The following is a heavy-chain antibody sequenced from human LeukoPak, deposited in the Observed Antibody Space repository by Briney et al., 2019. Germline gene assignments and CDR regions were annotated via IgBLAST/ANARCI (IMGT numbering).Heavy chain of an antibody. J-gene: IGHJ6*03. Sequence: SETLSLTCAVYGVTFSGYYWSWIRQPPGKGLEWIGEINRSGSTNYNPSPKSRVTISVDTSKNQFSLKLSSATAADTAVYYCARGLRAGTYDSSGYYGYYYYMDVWGKGTTVTVSS. D-gene: IGHD3-22*01. CDR3: ARGLRAGTYDSSGYYGYYYYMDV. CDR1: GVTFSGYY. V-gene: IGHV4-34*01. CDR2: INRSGST.